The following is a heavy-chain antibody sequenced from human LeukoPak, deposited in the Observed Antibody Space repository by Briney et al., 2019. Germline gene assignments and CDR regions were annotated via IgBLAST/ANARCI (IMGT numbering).Heavy chain of an antibody. J-gene: IGHJ4*02. Sequence: GGSLRLSCAASGFTFSSSAMSWVSQAPGKGLEWVSSISGGGGYTDYADSVKGRFTISRDYSNNTLYLQMNILRADDTALYYCAKGSTTWGNYYFDSSGQGTLVTVSS. D-gene: IGHD7-27*01. V-gene: IGHV3-23*01. CDR1: GFTFSSSA. CDR2: ISGGGGYT. CDR3: AKGSTTWGNYYFDS.